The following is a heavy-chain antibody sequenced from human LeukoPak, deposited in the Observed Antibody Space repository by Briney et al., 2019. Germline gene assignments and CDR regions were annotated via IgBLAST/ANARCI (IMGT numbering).Heavy chain of an antibody. J-gene: IGHJ4*02. CDR3: AIAYSSSWYPLNFDY. Sequence: GASVKVSCKASGYTFTSYDINWVRQATGQGLEWMGWMNPNSGNTGYAQKLQGRVTMTRNTSISTAYMELSSLRSEDTAVYYCAIAYSSSWYPLNFDYWGQGTLVTVSS. D-gene: IGHD6-13*01. CDR1: GYTFTSYD. V-gene: IGHV1-8*01. CDR2: MNPNSGNT.